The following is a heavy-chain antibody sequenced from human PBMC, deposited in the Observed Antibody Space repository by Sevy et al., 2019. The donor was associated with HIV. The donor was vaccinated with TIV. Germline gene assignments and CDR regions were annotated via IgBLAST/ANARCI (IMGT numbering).Heavy chain of an antibody. J-gene: IGHJ4*02. D-gene: IGHD1-26*01. Sequence: SEPLSLTCTVSGGSITSLSWNWIRQPPGKGLEWIANIYSNGHINYNPSLKSRVTLSLATSKNQFSLRLSSVTAADTAMYYCAGENAWGRGYSWGQGTLVTVSS. CDR2: IYSNGHI. V-gene: IGHV4-4*08. CDR1: GGSITSLS. CDR3: AGENAWGRGYS.